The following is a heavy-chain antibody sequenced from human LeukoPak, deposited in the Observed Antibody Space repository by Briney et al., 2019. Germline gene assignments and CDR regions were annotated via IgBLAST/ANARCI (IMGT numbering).Heavy chain of an antibody. J-gene: IGHJ4*02. Sequence: ASVKVSCKASGGTFSSYAISWVRQAPGQGLEWMGGIIPIFGTANYAQKFQGRVTITTDESTSTAYMELSSLRSEDTAVYYCASLYGYSYGYFDYWGQGTLVTVSS. V-gene: IGHV1-69*05. CDR2: IIPIFGTA. CDR1: GGTFSSYA. CDR3: ASLYGYSYGYFDY. D-gene: IGHD5-18*01.